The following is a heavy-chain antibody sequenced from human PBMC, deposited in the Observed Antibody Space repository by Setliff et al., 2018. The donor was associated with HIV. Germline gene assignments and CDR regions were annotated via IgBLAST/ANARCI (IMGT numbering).Heavy chain of an antibody. CDR1: GGSISSSSSF. CDR2: IYYSGST. V-gene: IGHV4-39*01. J-gene: IGHJ4*02. CDR3: AIQKTVTTYFDY. Sequence: SETLSLTCTVSGGSISSSSSFWGWIRQPPGKGLEWIGSIYYSGSTYYNPSLQSRVTISVDTSKNQFSLKLISVTAADTAVYYRAIQKTVTTYFDYCGQGTLVTVSS. D-gene: IGHD4-17*01.